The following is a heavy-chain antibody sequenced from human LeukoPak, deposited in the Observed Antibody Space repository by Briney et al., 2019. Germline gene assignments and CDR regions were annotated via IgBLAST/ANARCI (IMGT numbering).Heavy chain of an antibody. CDR3: AKGVGGSANYYYMDV. V-gene: IGHV3-30*02. Sequence: GSLRLSCAASGFAFSRHGIHWVRQAPGKGLERVAFIPYDGSNKFYADSVKGRFTISRDNSKNTLYLQMNSLRAEDTAVYYCAKGVGGSANYYYMDVWGKGTTVTVSS. CDR1: GFAFSRHG. D-gene: IGHD3-10*01. CDR2: IPYDGSNK. J-gene: IGHJ6*03.